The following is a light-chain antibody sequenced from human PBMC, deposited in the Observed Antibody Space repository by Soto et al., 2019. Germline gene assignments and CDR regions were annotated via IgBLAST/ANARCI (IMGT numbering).Light chain of an antibody. CDR3: QQYNNWLT. CDR1: QSVSSN. V-gene: IGKV3-15*01. CDR2: GAS. Sequence: VMTQSPATLSVSPGERATLSCRASQSVSSNLAWYQQKPGQAPRLLIYGASTRATGIQARFSGSGSGTEFTLTIRSLQSEDFAVYYCQQYNNWLTFGGGTKVDIK. J-gene: IGKJ4*01.